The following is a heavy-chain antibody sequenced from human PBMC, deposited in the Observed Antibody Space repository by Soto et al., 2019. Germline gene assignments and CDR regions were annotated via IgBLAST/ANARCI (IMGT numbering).Heavy chain of an antibody. CDR2: IHYSGRT. V-gene: IGHV4-39*01. CDR1: GAFIISNSYY. CDR3: ASPSREEDSSIATCYVRY. D-gene: IGHD2-2*01. Sequence: PSEALSVTCSVSGAFIISNSYYWVWIRQAPGKGLEWIGSIHYSGRTYYNPSLKSRVTISLDTSKNQFSLKLSSVTAADTSVYYCASPSREEDSSIATCYVRYCGQGTLVTVSS. J-gene: IGHJ4*02.